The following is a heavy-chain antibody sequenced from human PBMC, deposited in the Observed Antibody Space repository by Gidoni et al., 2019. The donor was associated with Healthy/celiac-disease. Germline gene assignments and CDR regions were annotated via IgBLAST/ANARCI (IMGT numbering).Heavy chain of an antibody. CDR2: IIPIFGTA. CDR3: ARDLSSGSEGDFDY. J-gene: IGHJ4*02. D-gene: IGHD2-15*01. V-gene: IGHV1-69*01. Sequence: GSSVKVSCKASGGTFSSYAISWVRQAPGQGLEWMGGIIPIFGTANYAQKFQGRVTMTADESTSTAYMELSSLRSEDTAVYYCARDLSSGSEGDFDYWGQGTLVTVSS. CDR1: GGTFSSYA.